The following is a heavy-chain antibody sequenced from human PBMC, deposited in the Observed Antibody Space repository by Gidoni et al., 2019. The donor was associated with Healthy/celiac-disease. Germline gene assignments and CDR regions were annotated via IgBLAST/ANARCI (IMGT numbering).Heavy chain of an antibody. J-gene: IGHJ4*02. CDR3: ARSGDYLDY. D-gene: IGHD4-17*01. CDR1: GFTFSSYG. V-gene: IGHV3-33*01. Sequence: QVQLVASGGVVVQSGRSLRLSCAASGFTFSSYGMHWVRQAPGKGLEWVSVIWYDGSNKYYADSVKGRFTISRDNSKNTLYLQMNSLRAEDTAVYYCARSGDYLDYWGQGTLVTVSS. CDR2: IWYDGSNK.